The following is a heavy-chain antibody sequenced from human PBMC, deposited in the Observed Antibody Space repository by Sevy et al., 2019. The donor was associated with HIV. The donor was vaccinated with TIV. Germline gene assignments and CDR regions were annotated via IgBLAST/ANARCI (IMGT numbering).Heavy chain of an antibody. CDR1: GGSVSSSRYF. D-gene: IGHD1-26*01. J-gene: IGHJ6*02. CDR3: EGVGGLTDYDMDV. Sequence: SETLSLTCTLSGGSVSSSRYFWSWIRQPPGKGLESIGYIYYSGSTNYNPSLKSRVTISVDTSNNQFSLKLSSVTAADTAVYYWEGVGGLTDYDMDVWGQGTTVTVSS. V-gene: IGHV4-61*01. CDR2: IYYSGST.